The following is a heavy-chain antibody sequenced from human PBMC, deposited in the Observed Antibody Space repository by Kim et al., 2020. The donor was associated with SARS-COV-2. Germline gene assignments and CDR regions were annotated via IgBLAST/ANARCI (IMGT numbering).Heavy chain of an antibody. CDR3: ARRGYSSSWYLGDAFDI. Sequence: SETLSLTCTVSGGSISSGSYYWGWIRQPPGKGLEWIGSIYYSGSTYYNPSLKSRVTISVDTSKNQFSLKLSSVTAADTAVYYCARRGYSSSWYLGDAFDIWGQGTMVTVSS. CDR1: GGSISSGSYY. V-gene: IGHV4-39*01. CDR2: IYYSGST. D-gene: IGHD6-13*01. J-gene: IGHJ3*02.